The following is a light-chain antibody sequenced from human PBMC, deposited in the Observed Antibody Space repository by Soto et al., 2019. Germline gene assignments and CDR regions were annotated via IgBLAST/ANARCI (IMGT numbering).Light chain of an antibody. Sequence: DIQMTQSPSSLSASVGDRVTITCRASQSISSSLNWYQQKPGKAPNLLIYTASFLQGGVPSRFSGSGSGTDFNLTITSLQREDFATYSCQQSYRTPYTFGPGTKVEIK. V-gene: IGKV1-39*01. CDR3: QQSYRTPYT. CDR2: TAS. CDR1: QSISSS. J-gene: IGKJ2*01.